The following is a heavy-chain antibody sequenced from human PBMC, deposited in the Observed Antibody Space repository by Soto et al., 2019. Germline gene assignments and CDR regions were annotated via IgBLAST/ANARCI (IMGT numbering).Heavy chain of an antibody. J-gene: IGHJ4*02. CDR3: ERTPRKGHFYY. Sequence: ASVKVSCKPSGYTFTSYDINWVRQAPGQGLEWLGWMNPDNGNTGYAQKFQDRVIMTRDTSTRTAYMELSSLRSEDTAVYYCERTPRKGHFYYCGQGALVTVYS. CDR1: GYTFTSYD. V-gene: IGHV1-8*01. CDR2: MNPDNGNT.